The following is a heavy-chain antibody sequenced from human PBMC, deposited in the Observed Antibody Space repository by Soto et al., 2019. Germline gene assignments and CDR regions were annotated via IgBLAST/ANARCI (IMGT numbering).Heavy chain of an antibody. J-gene: IGHJ4*02. CDR3: AKNYFFDR. Sequence: GGSLRLSCAASGFTFSSFAMSWARQAPGKGLEWVSSIGVTGSTYYDDSVRGRLTISRDNSKNTLYLQMDSLRAEDTAVYYCAKNYFFDRWGQRTPVTVSS. CDR1: GFTFSSFA. V-gene: IGHV3-23*01. CDR2: IGVTGST.